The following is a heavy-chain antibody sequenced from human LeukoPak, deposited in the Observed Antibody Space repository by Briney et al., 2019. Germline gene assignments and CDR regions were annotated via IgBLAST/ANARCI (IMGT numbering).Heavy chain of an antibody. CDR1: GYTFTGYY. V-gene: IGHV1-2*02. Sequence: ASVKVSCKASGYTFTGYYIHWMRQAPGQGLEWMGWMNPNRGDTSYAQKFQGRVTMTRDTPINTAYMELSGLTSDDTAVYYCGRRPIHCSDTGCYVDYWGQGTLVTVCS. D-gene: IGHD2-15*01. J-gene: IGHJ4*02. CDR2: MNPNRGDT. CDR3: GRRPIHCSDTGCYVDY.